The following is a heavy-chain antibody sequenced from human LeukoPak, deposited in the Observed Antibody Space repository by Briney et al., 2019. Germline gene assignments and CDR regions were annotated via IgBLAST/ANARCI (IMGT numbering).Heavy chain of an antibody. CDR3: AARGGSYRLVLLDY. J-gene: IGHJ4*02. D-gene: IGHD1-26*01. CDR2: ISSSSSYI. CDR1: GFTFSSYS. Sequence: PGGSLRLSCAASGFTFSSYSMNWVRQAPGKGLEWVSSISSSSSYIYYADSVKGRCTISRDNSKNTLYLQMNSLRAEDTAVYYCAARGGSYRLVLLDYWGQGTLVTVSS. V-gene: IGHV3-21*04.